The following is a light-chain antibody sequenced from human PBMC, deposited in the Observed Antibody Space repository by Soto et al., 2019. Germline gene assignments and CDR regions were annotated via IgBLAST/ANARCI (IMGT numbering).Light chain of an antibody. J-gene: IGKJ5*01. CDR1: QSVSSN. V-gene: IGKV3-15*01. CDR3: QQYGNSPIT. Sequence: EIVVTQSPATLSVSPGERATLSCRASQSVSSNLAWYQEKPGQAPRLLIYGASTRATVIPAGFSGSGSGTEFTLTISSLQSEDFAVFYCQQYGNSPITFGQGTRLEIK. CDR2: GAS.